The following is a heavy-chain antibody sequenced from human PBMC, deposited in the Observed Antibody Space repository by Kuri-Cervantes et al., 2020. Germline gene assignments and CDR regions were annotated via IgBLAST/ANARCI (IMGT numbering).Heavy chain of an antibody. V-gene: IGHV3-9*01. D-gene: IGHD6-6*01. Sequence: SLKISFAASGFPFHDYAMHWVRQAPGKGLEWVSGISWNSGSMGYVDSVKGRFTISRDNAKNSLYLQMNSLRTEDTALYYCAKDFGYFSSQFRDWGQGTLVTVSS. CDR1: GFPFHDYA. CDR2: ISWNSGSM. CDR3: AKDFGYFSSQFRD. J-gene: IGHJ4*02.